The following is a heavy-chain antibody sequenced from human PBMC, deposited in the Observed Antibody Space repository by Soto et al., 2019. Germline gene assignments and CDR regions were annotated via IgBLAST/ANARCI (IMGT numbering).Heavy chain of an antibody. CDR3: LRDGYCSGGSCYSVPVFDY. CDR1: GFTFSSYG. D-gene: IGHD2-15*01. Sequence: GGSLRLSCAASGFTFSSYGMHWVRQAPGKGLEWVAVIWYDGSNKYYADSVKGRFTISRDNSKNTLYLQMNSLRAEDTAVYYCLRDGYCSGGSCYSVPVFDYWGQGTLVTVSS. CDR2: IWYDGSNK. J-gene: IGHJ4*02. V-gene: IGHV3-33*01.